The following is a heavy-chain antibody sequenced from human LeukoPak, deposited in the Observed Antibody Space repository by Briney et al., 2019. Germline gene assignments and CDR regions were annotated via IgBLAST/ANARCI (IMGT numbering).Heavy chain of an antibody. Sequence: SGGSLRLSCAASGFTFDDYTMHWVRQVPGKGLEWVSVIGWDSDSKYYLESVKGRFTISRDNSKNSLYLQMNSLRTEDTAIYYCAKDRSRSYSSFDSWGQGTLVTVSS. CDR3: AKDRSRSYSSFDS. J-gene: IGHJ4*02. CDR2: IGWDSDSK. V-gene: IGHV3-43*01. D-gene: IGHD5-18*01. CDR1: GFTFDDYT.